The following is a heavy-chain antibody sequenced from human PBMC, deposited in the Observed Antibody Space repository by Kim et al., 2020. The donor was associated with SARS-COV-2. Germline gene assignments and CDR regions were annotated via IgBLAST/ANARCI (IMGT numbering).Heavy chain of an antibody. CDR1: GGTFSSYA. D-gene: IGHD6-6*01. CDR2: IIPIFGTA. V-gene: IGHV1-69*05. Sequence: SVKVSCKASGGTFSSYAISWVRQAPGQGLEWMGGIIPIFGTANYAQKFQGRVTITTDESTSTAYMELSSLRSEDTAVYYCARAHWVAARPSYYYYGMDVWGQGTTVTVSS. J-gene: IGHJ6*02. CDR3: ARAHWVAARPSYYYYGMDV.